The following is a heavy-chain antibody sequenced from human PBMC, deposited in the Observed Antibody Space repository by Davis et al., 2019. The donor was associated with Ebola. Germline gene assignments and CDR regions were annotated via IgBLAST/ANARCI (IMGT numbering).Heavy chain of an antibody. Sequence: SSVTVSCLASGYTFTRYYMHRVRQAPGQRLEWPGRIIPILGIANYAQKFQGRVTITADKSTSTAYMWLSSLRSEDAAVYYCARVPPQSLEWAWFDPWGQGTLVTVSS. D-gene: IGHD3-3*01. J-gene: IGHJ5*02. CDR2: IIPILGIA. V-gene: IGHV1-69*04. CDR3: ARVPPQSLEWAWFDP. CDR1: GYTFTRYY.